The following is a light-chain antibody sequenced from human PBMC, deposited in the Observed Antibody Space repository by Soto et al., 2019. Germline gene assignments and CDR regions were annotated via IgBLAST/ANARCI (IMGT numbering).Light chain of an antibody. J-gene: IGKJ5*01. CDR2: GAS. CDR3: QQYGSSLIT. V-gene: IGKV3-20*01. CDR1: QSVSSSY. Sequence: EVVLTQSPGTLSLSPGERATHSCRASQSVSSSYLAWYQQKPGQAPRLLIYGASSRATGIPDRFSGSGSGTDFTLTISRLEPEDFAVYYCQQYGSSLITFGXGTRLEIK.